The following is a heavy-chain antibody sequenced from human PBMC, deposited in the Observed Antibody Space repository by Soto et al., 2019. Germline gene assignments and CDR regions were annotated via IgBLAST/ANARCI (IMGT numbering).Heavy chain of an antibody. CDR1: GGSFSGFY. V-gene: IGHV4-34*01. J-gene: IGHJ2*01. Sequence: PSETLSLTCAVHGGSFSGFYWTWIRQPSGKGLEWIGEINHSGSSNYNPPLKSRVTMSLDTSRNQFSLSLNSVTAADTAVYYCARMAGPWYFDLWGRGTLVTVSS. CDR2: INHSGSS. CDR3: ARMAGPWYFDL.